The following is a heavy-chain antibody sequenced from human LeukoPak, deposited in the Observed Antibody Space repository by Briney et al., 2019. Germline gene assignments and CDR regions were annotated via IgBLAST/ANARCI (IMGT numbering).Heavy chain of an antibody. V-gene: IGHV3-30*18. CDR2: ISYDGSNK. CDR3: AKPDYYGMDV. CDR1: GFTFSSYG. Sequence: GGSLRLSCAASGFTFSSYGMHWVRQAPGKGLEWVAVISYDGSNKYYADSVKGRFTISRDNSKNTLYLQMNSLRAEDTAVYYCAKPDYYGMDVWGQGTTVTVSS. J-gene: IGHJ6*02.